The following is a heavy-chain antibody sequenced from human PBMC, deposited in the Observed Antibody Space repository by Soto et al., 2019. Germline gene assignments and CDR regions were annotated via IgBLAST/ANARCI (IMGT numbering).Heavy chain of an antibody. D-gene: IGHD4-4*01. CDR2: ISYDGSKK. V-gene: IGHV3-30*18. CDR3: AKSSTAEYYYYGIDV. CDR1: GLTFSSYG. Sequence: QVYLVESGGGVVQPGRSLRLSCAVSGLTFSSYGMHWVRQAPGEGLEWVAVISYDGSKKYYADSVKGRFTISRDNSKNTVYLQMNSLRPEDTAVYYCAKSSTAEYYYYGIDVWGQGTTVTVSS. J-gene: IGHJ6*02.